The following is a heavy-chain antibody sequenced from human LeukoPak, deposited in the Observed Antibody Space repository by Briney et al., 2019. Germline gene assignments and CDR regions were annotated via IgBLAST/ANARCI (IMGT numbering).Heavy chain of an antibody. CDR1: GGFINSHY. D-gene: IGHD1-1*01. J-gene: IGHJ6*03. CDR2: ISNSGST. V-gene: IGHV4-59*11. CDR3: ARDALEGYFSYFYMDV. Sequence: SETLSLSCSVSGGFINSHYWSWLRRPPGKGLEWIGYISNSGSTDYNPSLKHRVTISLNTAKTQFSLKLSPVTAADTAVYYCARDALEGYFSYFYMDVWGKGTSVTVSS.